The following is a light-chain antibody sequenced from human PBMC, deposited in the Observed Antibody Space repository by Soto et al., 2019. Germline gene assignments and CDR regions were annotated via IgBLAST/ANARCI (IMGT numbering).Light chain of an antibody. CDR3: AAWDDSLNGDVV. CDR2: SNN. J-gene: IGLJ2*01. Sequence: QSVLTQPPSASGTPGQRVTISCSGSSSNIGSNTVNWYQQLPGTAPKLVIYSNNQRPSGVPDRFSGSKSGTSASLAISGLQSEDEADYYCAAWDDSLNGDVVFGGGTKLTVL. V-gene: IGLV1-44*01. CDR1: SSNIGSNT.